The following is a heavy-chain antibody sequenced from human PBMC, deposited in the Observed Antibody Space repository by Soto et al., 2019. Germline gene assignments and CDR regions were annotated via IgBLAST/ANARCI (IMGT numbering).Heavy chain of an antibody. V-gene: IGHV6-1*01. Sequence: SQTLSLTCVISGDSVSSNSAAWNWIRQSPSRGLGWLGRTYYRSKWYNDYAVSVKSRITINPDTSKNQFSLQLNSVTPEGTAVYYCAREGVAATLYYYYGMDVWGQGTTVTVSS. J-gene: IGHJ6*02. CDR3: AREGVAATLYYYYGMDV. CDR2: TYYRSKWYN. CDR1: GDSVSSNSAA. D-gene: IGHD2-15*01.